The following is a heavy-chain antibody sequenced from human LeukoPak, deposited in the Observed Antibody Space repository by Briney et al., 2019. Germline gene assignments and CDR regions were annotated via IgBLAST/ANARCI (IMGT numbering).Heavy chain of an antibody. CDR2: IWYDGSNK. V-gene: IGHV3-33*01. J-gene: IGHJ6*02. CDR3: ASGSAGGWYVYYGMDV. CDR1: GFTFSSYG. Sequence: PGGSLRLSCAASGFTFSSYGMHWVRQAPGKGLEWVAVIWYDGSNKYYADSVKGRFTISRDNSKNTLYLQMNSLRAEDTAVYYCASGSAGGWYVYYGMDVWGQGTTVTVSS. D-gene: IGHD6-19*01.